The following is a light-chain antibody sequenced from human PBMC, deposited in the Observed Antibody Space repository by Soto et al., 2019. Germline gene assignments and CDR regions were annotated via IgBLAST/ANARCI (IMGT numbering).Light chain of an antibody. V-gene: IGKV1-39*01. Sequence: DIQMTQSPSSLSASVRDRVTITCRASQSIRRSLNWYQQKPGKAPKLLIYAASSLQSGVPSRFSGSGYGTDFTLTITSLQSEDFAIYYCQQSYSSPRTFGQGTKVDIK. CDR2: AAS. CDR3: QQSYSSPRT. CDR1: QSIRRS. J-gene: IGKJ1*01.